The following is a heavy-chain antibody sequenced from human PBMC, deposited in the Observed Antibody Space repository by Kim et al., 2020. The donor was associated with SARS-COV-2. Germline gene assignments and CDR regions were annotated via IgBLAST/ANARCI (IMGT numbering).Heavy chain of an antibody. D-gene: IGHD3-10*01. CDR3: AGGDNTRTQSTMLRGAAFDC. CDR2: INTGTGDT. J-gene: IGHJ4*02. CDR1: GYTLTNYI. Sequence: ASVKVSCKISGYTLTNYIVHWVRQAPGQSLEWLGWINTGTGDTRYSPRFQGRVTITRGTSANTAYMELRGLRSEDTAGHYCAGGDNTRTQSTMLRGAAFDCWGQGTLATVS. V-gene: IGHV1-3*04.